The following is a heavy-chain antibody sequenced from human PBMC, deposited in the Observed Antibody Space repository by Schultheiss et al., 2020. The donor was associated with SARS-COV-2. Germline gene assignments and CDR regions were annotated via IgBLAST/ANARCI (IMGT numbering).Heavy chain of an antibody. CDR3: ARVVGATISP. Sequence: SETLSLTCTVSGYSISSGYYWGWIRQPPGKGLEWIGYIYYSGSTNYNPSLKSRVTISVDTSKNQFSLKLSSVTAADTAVYYCARVVGATISPWGQGTLVTVSS. J-gene: IGHJ5*02. CDR1: GYSISSGYY. V-gene: IGHV4-61*01. CDR2: IYYSGST. D-gene: IGHD1-26*01.